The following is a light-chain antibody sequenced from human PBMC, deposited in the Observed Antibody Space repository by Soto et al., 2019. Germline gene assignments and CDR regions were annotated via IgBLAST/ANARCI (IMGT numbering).Light chain of an antibody. CDR1: QSVSSY. CDR2: DVS. J-gene: IGKJ1*01. CDR3: QQRSTWTWT. V-gene: IGKV3-11*01. Sequence: EIVLTQSPATLSLSPGERATLSCRASQSVSSYLAWYQQKPGQAPRLLIYDVSKRATGVPARFSGSGSGTDFTLTISSLEPEDFAVYYCQQRSTWTWTFGQGTKVDIK.